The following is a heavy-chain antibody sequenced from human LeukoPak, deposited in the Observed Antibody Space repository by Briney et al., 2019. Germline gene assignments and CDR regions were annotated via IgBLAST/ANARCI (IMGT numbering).Heavy chain of an antibody. V-gene: IGHV4-31*03. CDR1: GGSISSGGYY. J-gene: IGHJ5*02. D-gene: IGHD3-9*01. CDR3: AREGLYFDWNWFDP. CDR2: IYYSGST. Sequence: SQTLSLTCTVSGGSISSGGYYWRWIRQHPGKGLEWIGYIYYSGSTYYNPSLKSRVTISVDTSKNQFSLKLSSVTAADTAVYYCAREGLYFDWNWFDPWGQGTLVTVSS.